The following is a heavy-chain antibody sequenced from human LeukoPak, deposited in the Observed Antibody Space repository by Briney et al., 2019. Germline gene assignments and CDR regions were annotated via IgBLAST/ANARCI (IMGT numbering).Heavy chain of an antibody. V-gene: IGHV4-31*03. CDR1: CGSISSGGYY. Sequence: SETLSLTCTVSCGSISSGGYYLSWIRQHPGKGLEWIGYIYYSGSTYYNPSLKSRVTISVDTSKNQFSLKLSSVTAADTAVYYCARDPNYYDSSGYPGAFDIWGQGTMVTVSS. CDR3: ARDPNYYDSSGYPGAFDI. J-gene: IGHJ3*02. CDR2: IYYSGST. D-gene: IGHD3-22*01.